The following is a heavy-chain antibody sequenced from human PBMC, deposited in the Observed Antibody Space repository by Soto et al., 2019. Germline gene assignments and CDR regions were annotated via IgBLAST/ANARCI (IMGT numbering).Heavy chain of an antibody. CDR3: AKVRDTGSYYVVPFDY. CDR2: INSDGSST. J-gene: IGHJ4*02. CDR1: GFTFSSYW. V-gene: IGHV3-74*01. D-gene: IGHD1-26*01. Sequence: GGSLRLSCAASGFTFSSYWMHWVRQAPGKGLVWVSRINSDGSSTSYADSVKGRFTTSRGNSKNTLYLQMNSLRAEDTAVYYCAKVRDTGSYYVVPFDYWGQGTLVTVSS.